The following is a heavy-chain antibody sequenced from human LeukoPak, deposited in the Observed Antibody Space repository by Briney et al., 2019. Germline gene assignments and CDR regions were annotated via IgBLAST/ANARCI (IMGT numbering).Heavy chain of an antibody. Sequence: SETLSLTCTVSGGSISSSSYYWSWIRQPPGKGLEWIGEINHSGSTNYNPSLKSRVTISVDTSKNQFSLKLSSVTAADTAVYYCARGRYYYGSGSYPFDYWGQGTLVTVSS. CDR2: INHSGST. CDR1: GGSISSSSYY. CDR3: ARGRYYYGSGSYPFDY. D-gene: IGHD3-10*01. V-gene: IGHV4-39*07. J-gene: IGHJ4*02.